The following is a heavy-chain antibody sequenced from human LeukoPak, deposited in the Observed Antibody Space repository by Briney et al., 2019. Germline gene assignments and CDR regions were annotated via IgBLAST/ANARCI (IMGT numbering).Heavy chain of an antibody. CDR1: GGSISSYY. D-gene: IGHD3-10*01. CDR3: ARGAYYYGSGSYPSGDY. CDR2: IYTSGST. V-gene: IGHV4-4*07. J-gene: IGHJ4*02. Sequence: PSETLSLTCTVSGGSISSYYWNWIRQPPGKGLEWIGRIYTSGSTNYNASLKSRVTMSVDTSKNQFSLKLSSVTAADTAVYYCARGAYYYGSGSYPSGDYWGQGTLVTVSS.